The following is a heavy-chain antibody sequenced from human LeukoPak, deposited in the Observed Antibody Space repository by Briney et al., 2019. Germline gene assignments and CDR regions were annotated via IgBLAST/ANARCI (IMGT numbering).Heavy chain of an antibody. CDR1: GYIFTSDV. CDR3: ARGYSPTLRTTGNDY. V-gene: IGHV1-8*01. D-gene: IGHD1-1*01. Sequence: GASVKVSCKASGYIFTSDVINWVRQATGQGLEWMGWMNPNSGNTGYAQKFQGRVTMTRDTSINTAYMELHSLRSEDTAVYYCARGYSPTLRTTGNDYWGQGTLVTVSS. J-gene: IGHJ4*02. CDR2: MNPNSGNT.